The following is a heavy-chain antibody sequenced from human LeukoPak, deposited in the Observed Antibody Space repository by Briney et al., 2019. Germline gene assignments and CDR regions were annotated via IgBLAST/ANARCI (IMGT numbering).Heavy chain of an antibody. CDR1: GYTFTNYG. V-gene: IGHV1-18*01. D-gene: IGHD6-19*01. J-gene: IGHJ5*02. CDR3: ARGGSSGPEGWFDP. Sequence: ASVKVSCKASGYTFTNYGITWVRQAPGQGLEWMGWISPYNGNTKYAQKVQGRVTITTDTSTSTAYMRLRGLRSDDTAVYYCARGGSSGPEGWFDPWDQGTLVTVSS. CDR2: ISPYNGNT.